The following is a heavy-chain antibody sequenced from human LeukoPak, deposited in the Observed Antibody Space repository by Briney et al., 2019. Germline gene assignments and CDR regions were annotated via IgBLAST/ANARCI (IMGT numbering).Heavy chain of an antibody. CDR3: ARDVRTSGWYTFDY. V-gene: IGHV6-1*01. Sequence: SQTLSLTCAISGDSVSSNNGAWNWIRQSPSRGLEWLGRTYYRPKWYNDYAVSVQGRININPDTSKNQFSLQMYSVTPEDTAVYYCARDVRTSGWYTFDYWGQGTLVTVSS. D-gene: IGHD6-19*01. CDR2: TYYRPKWYN. CDR1: GDSVSSNNGA. J-gene: IGHJ4*02.